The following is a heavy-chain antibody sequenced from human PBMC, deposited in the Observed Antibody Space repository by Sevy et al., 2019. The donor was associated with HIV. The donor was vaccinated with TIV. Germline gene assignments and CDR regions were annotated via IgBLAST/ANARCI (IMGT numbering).Heavy chain of an antibody. J-gene: IGHJ4*02. CDR1: GYTLTELS. Sequence: ASVKVSCKVSGYTLTELSMHWLRQAPGKGLEWVGSFDHEDRETVYEHNFQGRVSMTEDTSTDTAYMEVISLKFEGTAVYYCATTKDYYDSSGYPFDYWGQGTLVTVSS. CDR2: FDHEDRET. CDR3: ATTKDYYDSSGYPFDY. D-gene: IGHD3-22*01. V-gene: IGHV1-24*01.